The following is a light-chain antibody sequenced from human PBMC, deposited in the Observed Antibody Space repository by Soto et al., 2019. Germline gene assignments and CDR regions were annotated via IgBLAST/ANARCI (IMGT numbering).Light chain of an antibody. Sequence: DIQMTQSPSSLSASVGDRVTITCRASQGISNYLAWYQQKPGKVPKLLIYAASTLQSGVPSRFSGSGSGTDFTLTIRSLQPEDVATYDCHKYNSAPGTFGPGTKVDIK. V-gene: IGKV1-27*01. CDR2: AAS. J-gene: IGKJ3*01. CDR1: QGISNY. CDR3: HKYNSAPGT.